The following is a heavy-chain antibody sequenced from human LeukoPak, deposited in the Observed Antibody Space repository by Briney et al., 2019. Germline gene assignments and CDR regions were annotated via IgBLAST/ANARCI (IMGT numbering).Heavy chain of an antibody. CDR3: ARVLAYGSSNSNDY. CDR1: GYTFTAYY. J-gene: IGHJ4*02. Sequence: ASVKLSCKASGYTFTAYYMHWVRQSPGHRLEWMGWINPNSGGTNYAQKFQGRVTMTRDTSISTAYMELSRLRSDDTAVYYCARVLAYGSSNSNDYWGQGTLVTVSS. D-gene: IGHD3-10*01. CDR2: INPNSGGT. V-gene: IGHV1-2*02.